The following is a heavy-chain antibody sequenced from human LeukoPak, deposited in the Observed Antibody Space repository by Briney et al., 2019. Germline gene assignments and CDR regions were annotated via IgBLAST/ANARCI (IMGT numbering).Heavy chain of an antibody. CDR2: IRGSSDST. Sequence: PGWSLRLSCAASGFTFSNFAMNWVRQAPGKGLEWVSAIRGSSDSTYYADSVTGRFTISRDNSKNTLYLQMNSLRAEDTAIYYCAKGPSIAAAGTFDPWGQGTLVTVSS. J-gene: IGHJ5*02. V-gene: IGHV3-23*01. CDR3: AKGPSIAAAGTFDP. D-gene: IGHD6-13*01. CDR1: GFTFSNFA.